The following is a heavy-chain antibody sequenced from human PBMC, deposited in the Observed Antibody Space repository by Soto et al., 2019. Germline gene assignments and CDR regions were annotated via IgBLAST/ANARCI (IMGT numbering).Heavy chain of an antibody. D-gene: IGHD1-26*01. CDR1: GFTFENFG. Sequence: QVQLVESGGGVVQPGMSLRLSCAASGFTFENFGMHWVRQAPGKGLEWVTVIAYDGTSKYYADSVKGRFTISRDNSNNTLYLQMNSLKIDDTAVYYCFRENYFSYHGMDVWGQGTTVTVSS. V-gene: IGHV3-30*03. CDR2: IAYDGTSK. J-gene: IGHJ6*02. CDR3: FRENYFSYHGMDV.